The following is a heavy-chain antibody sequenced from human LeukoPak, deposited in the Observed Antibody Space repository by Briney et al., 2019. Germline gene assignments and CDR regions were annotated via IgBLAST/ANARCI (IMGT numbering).Heavy chain of an antibody. CDR3: ARGSPNWGSDY. CDR1: GFTFSDYG. Sequence: QPGRSLRLSCVASGFTFSDYGMLWIRQPPGKGLEWVAVISYDGRNEHYADSVKGRFTISRDNSKNTVFLQMNTLRTEDTAVYYCARGSPNWGSDYWGQGTLVTVSS. D-gene: IGHD7-27*01. J-gene: IGHJ4*02. V-gene: IGHV3-30*03. CDR2: ISYDGRNE.